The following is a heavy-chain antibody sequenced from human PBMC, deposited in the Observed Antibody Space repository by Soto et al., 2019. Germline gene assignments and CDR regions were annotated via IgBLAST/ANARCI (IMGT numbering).Heavy chain of an antibody. J-gene: IGHJ4*02. CDR1: GYTFTSYG. CDR3: ARQVPRLIWFGEDFDY. CDR2: ISAYNGNT. V-gene: IGHV1-18*01. Sequence: GASVKVSCKASGYTFTSYGISWVRQAPGQGLEWMGWISAYNGNTNYAQKLQGRVTMTTDTSTSTAYMELRSLRSDDTAVYYCARQVPRLIWFGEDFDYWGQGTLVTVSS. D-gene: IGHD3-10*01.